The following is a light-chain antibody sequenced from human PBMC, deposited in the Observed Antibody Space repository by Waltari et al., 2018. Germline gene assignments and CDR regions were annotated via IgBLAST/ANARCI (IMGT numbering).Light chain of an antibody. J-gene: IGLJ3*02. CDR1: SRDVGFYKH. Sequence: QSALTQPTSVSGSPGQSITISCTGTSRDVGFYKHVSWYQQYPGKVPQLLIYDASDRPSGVSSRFSGSKSSNTSSLTISGHQADDEADYYCNSYTGSSSWVFGGGTKLTVL. V-gene: IGLV2-14*01. CDR2: DAS. CDR3: NSYTGSSSWV.